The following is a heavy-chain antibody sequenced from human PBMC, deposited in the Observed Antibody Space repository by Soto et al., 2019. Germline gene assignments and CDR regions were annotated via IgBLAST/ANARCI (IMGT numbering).Heavy chain of an antibody. J-gene: IGHJ6*02. CDR2: MNPINGAT. CDR3: GRRPSPREPAGRTPYYFAMDV. Sequence: ASVKVSCKASGYDFTAYDINWVRQASGQGXEWMGWMNPINGATGSARRFQGRVSMTRNTATGTAYLELTSLRSDDSAVYYCGRRPSPREPAGRTPYYFAMDVWGQGTTVTVSS. D-gene: IGHD6-6*01. V-gene: IGHV1-8*02. CDR1: GYDFTAYD.